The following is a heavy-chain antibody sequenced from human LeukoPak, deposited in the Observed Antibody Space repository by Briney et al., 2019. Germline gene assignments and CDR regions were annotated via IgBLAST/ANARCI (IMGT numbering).Heavy chain of an antibody. J-gene: IGHJ4*02. CDR2: LSGRGDST. CDR3: ANLYH. V-gene: IGHV3-23*01. D-gene: IGHD3-16*01. CDR1: GFTFSSYV. Sequence: GGSLRLSCAVSGFTFSSYVMSWVRQAPGKGLEWVSALSGRGDSTYYADSVKGRFTISRDNSKKTLYLQMNSLRAEDTAVYYCANLYHWGQGTLVTVSS.